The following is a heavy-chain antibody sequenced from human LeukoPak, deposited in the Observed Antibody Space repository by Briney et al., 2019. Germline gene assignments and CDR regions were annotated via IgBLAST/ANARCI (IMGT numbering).Heavy chain of an antibody. CDR2: ISSSSSYI. D-gene: IGHD2-2*01. CDR1: GFTFSSYS. V-gene: IGHV3-21*01. CDR3: ARDCSSTSCYLRAFDI. Sequence: GGSLRLSCAASGFTFSSYSMNWVRQAPGKGLEWVSSISSSSSYIYYADSVKGRFTISRDNAKNSLYLQMNSLRAEDTAVYYCARDCSSTSCYLRAFDIWGQGTMATVSS. J-gene: IGHJ3*02.